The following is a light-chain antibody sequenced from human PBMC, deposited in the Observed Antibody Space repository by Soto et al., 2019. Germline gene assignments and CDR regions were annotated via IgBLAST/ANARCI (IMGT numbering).Light chain of an antibody. J-gene: IGKJ1*01. CDR2: GAS. CDR3: QQYGISPRT. CDR1: QSVSSSY. Sequence: EIVLTQSPGTLYLSTGERATLSCRASQSVSSSYLAWYQQKPGQAPRLLIYGASSRATGIPDRFSGRGSGTDFTLTISRLEPEDLALYDCQQYGISPRTFGKGTKVEI. V-gene: IGKV3-20*01.